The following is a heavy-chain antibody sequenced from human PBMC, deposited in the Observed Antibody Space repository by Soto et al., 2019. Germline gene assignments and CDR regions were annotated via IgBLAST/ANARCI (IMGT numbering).Heavy chain of an antibody. D-gene: IGHD4-4*01. CDR2: IYSGGST. V-gene: IGHV3-53*01. CDR1: GFTVSSNY. J-gene: IGHJ6*02. Sequence: GGSLRLSCAASGFTVSSNYMSWVRQAPGKGLEWVSVIYSGGSTYYADSVKGRFTISRDNSKNTLYLQMNSLRAEDTAVYYCASNPVTTSLYYYYGMDVWGQGTTVTVSS. CDR3: ASNPVTTSLYYYYGMDV.